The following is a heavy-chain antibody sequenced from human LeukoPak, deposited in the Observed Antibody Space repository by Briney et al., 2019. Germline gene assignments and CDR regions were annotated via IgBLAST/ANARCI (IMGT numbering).Heavy chain of an antibody. J-gene: IGHJ4*02. CDR2: IYSGGST. CDR3: ASGYDSSGLFDY. Sequence: GGSLRLSCAASGFTVSSNYMSWVRQAPGKGLEWVSVIYSGGSTYYADSVKGRFTISRDNSKNTLYLQMNSLRADDTAVYYCASGYDSSGLFDYWGQGTLVTVSS. V-gene: IGHV3-66*01. D-gene: IGHD3-22*01. CDR1: GFTVSSNY.